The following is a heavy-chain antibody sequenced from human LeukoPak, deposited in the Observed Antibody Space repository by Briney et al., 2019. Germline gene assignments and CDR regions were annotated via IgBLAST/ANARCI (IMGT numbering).Heavy chain of an antibody. CDR1: GFTFSSYE. V-gene: IGHV3-48*03. CDR3: AREAVARNYYYYYGMDV. CDR2: ISSSGSTI. J-gene: IGHJ6*04. D-gene: IGHD6-19*01. Sequence: GGSLRLSCAASGFTFSSYEMNWVRQAPRKGLEWVSYISSSGSTIYYADSVKGRFTISRDNAKNSLYLQMNSLRAEDTAVYYCAREAVARNYYYYYGMDVWGKGTTVTVSS.